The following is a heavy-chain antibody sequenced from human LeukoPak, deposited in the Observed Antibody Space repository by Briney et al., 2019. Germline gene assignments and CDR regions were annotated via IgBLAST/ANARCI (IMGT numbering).Heavy chain of an antibody. Sequence: GGSLRLSCAASGFTFSSYGMHWVRQAPGKGPEWVAFIRYDGSNKYYADSVKGRFTISRDNSKNTLYLQMNSLRAEDTAVYYCAKDGSDYDILTGYWFDPWGQGTLVTVSS. CDR1: GFTFSSYG. J-gene: IGHJ5*02. CDR2: IRYDGSNK. D-gene: IGHD3-9*01. V-gene: IGHV3-30*02. CDR3: AKDGSDYDILTGYWFDP.